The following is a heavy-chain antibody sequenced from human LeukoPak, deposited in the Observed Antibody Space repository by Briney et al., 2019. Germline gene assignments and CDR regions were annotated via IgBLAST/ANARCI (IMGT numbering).Heavy chain of an antibody. V-gene: IGHV4-59*01. CDR2: IYYSGST. CDR3: ARAPDSYYFDY. CDR1: GGSISTYY. J-gene: IGHJ4*02. Sequence: SETLSLTCTVSGGSISTYYWSWIRQPPGKGLEWVGYIYYSGSTNYNPSLKSRVTISVDTSKNQFSLKLSSVTAADTAVYYCARAPDSYYFDYWGQGTLVTVSS.